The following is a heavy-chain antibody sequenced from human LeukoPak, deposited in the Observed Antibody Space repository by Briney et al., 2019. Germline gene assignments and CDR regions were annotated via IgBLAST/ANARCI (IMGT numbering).Heavy chain of an antibody. Sequence: GGSLRLSCAASGFTFSDYYMSWIRQAPGKGLEWVSYISSSGSTIYYADSVKGRFTISRDNAKNSLYLQMNSLRAEDTAVYYCARDQGFGEFTYYYGMDVWGHGTTVTVSS. D-gene: IGHD3-10*01. CDR1: GFTFSDYY. V-gene: IGHV3-11*01. CDR3: ARDQGFGEFTYYYGMDV. CDR2: ISSSGSTI. J-gene: IGHJ6*02.